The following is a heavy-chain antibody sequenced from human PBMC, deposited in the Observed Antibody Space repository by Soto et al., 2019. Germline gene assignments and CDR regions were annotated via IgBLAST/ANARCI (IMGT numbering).Heavy chain of an antibody. D-gene: IGHD6-19*01. J-gene: IGHJ4*02. Sequence: PGGSLRLSCVASGFTFSDFYMDWVRQAPGKGLEWVSSISGSGGNTYYADSVRGRLTISRGNSKDTVYLQMNSLRAEDTAVYYCVKTPVRAGTWPYYVDYWGQGALVTVSS. CDR1: GFTFSDFY. CDR2: ISGSGGNT. V-gene: IGHV3-23*01. CDR3: VKTPVRAGTWPYYVDY.